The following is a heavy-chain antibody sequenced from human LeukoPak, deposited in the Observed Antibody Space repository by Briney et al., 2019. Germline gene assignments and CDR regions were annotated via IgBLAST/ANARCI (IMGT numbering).Heavy chain of an antibody. V-gene: IGHV1-2*02. CDR2: INPNSGGT. J-gene: IGHJ5*02. D-gene: IGHD6-13*01. CDR1: GYTFTGYY. CDR3: ASDRKLQQLSTGNWFDP. Sequence: ASVKVSCKASGYTFTGYYMHWVRQAPGQGLEWMGWINPNSGGTNYAQKFQGRVTMTRDTSISTAYMELSRLRSDDTAVYYCASDRKLQQLSTGNWFDPWGQGTLVTVSS.